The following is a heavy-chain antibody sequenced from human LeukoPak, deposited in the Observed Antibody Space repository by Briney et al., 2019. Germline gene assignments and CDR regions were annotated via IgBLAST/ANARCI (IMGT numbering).Heavy chain of an antibody. V-gene: IGHV3-53*01. D-gene: IGHD6-13*01. CDR3: ASHSSSWYGFDY. CDR2: IFSGGST. J-gene: IGHJ4*02. Sequence: GGSLRLSCAASGFTVSSNNMSWVRQAPGKGLEWVSFIFSGGSTYYADSVMGGFTISIDNSKNTLYLQMNGMRAEDTAVYYCASHSSSWYGFDYWGQGTLVTVSS. CDR1: GFTVSSNN.